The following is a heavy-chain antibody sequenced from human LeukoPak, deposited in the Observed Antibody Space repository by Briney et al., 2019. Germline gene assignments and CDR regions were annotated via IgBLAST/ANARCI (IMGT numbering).Heavy chain of an antibody. Sequence: GESLKISCKGSGYRLSSYWIGWVRQMPGKGLEWMGIIHPADSETRYSPSFQGQVTISADKSISATYLQWSSLKASDTAMYYCARDSGSGWSIVDYWGQGTLVTVSS. CDR2: IHPADSET. D-gene: IGHD6-19*01. CDR3: ARDSGSGWSIVDY. CDR1: GYRLSSYW. J-gene: IGHJ4*02. V-gene: IGHV5-51*01.